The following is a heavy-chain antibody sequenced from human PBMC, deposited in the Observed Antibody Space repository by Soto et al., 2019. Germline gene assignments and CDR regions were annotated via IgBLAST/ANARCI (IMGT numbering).Heavy chain of an antibody. CDR3: ARGQRFSDWFDP. J-gene: IGHJ5*02. V-gene: IGHV4-4*07. CDR1: GGTISGYY. Sequence: SETLSLTCTVTGGTISGYYWTWIRQSAGGGLEWIGRIYSSGSTNYNPSLKSRVTISLDTSMNHFSLRLSSVTAADTTVYYCARGQRFSDWFDPWGQGTLVTVSS. CDR2: IYSSGST. D-gene: IGHD3-3*01.